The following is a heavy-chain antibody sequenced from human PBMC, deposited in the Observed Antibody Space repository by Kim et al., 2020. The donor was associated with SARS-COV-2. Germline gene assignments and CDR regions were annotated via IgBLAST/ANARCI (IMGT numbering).Heavy chain of an antibody. J-gene: IGHJ6*02. CDR3: ERAQSPGYGMDV. D-gene: IGHD7-27*01. V-gene: IGHV3-21*01. CDR2: ISSSSSYI. Sequence: GGSLRLSCAASGFTFGTYAMNWVRQAPGKGLEWVSSISSSSSYIYYADSVKGRFTISRDNAKNSLYLQMNSLRAEDTAVYYCERAQSPGYGMDVWGQGTTVTVSS. CDR1: GFTFGTYA.